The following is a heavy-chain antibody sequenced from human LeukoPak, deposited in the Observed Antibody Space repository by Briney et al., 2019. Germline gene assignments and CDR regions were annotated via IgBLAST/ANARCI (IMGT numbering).Heavy chain of an antibody. J-gene: IGHJ4*02. CDR1: GGSITSDY. Sequence: SETLSLTCTLSGGSITSDYWSWIRQSPGKGLEWIGYFSYSGSTHYSPSLKSRVTMSVDTSKNQFSLKLSSVTAADTAVYYCARGGVDFWSGYQYYFDYWGQGTLVTVSS. CDR2: FSYSGST. V-gene: IGHV4-59*12. CDR3: ARGGVDFWSGYQYYFDY. D-gene: IGHD3-3*01.